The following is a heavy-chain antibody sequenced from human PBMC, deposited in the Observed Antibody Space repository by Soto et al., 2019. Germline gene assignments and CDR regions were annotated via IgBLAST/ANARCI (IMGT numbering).Heavy chain of an antibody. Sequence: SETLSLTCTVSGGSISSGDYYWSWIRQPPGKGLEWIGYIYYSGSTYYNPSLKSRVTISVDTSKNQFSLKLSSVTAADTAVYYGARRLARIVNWFDPWGQGTPVTVSS. V-gene: IGHV4-30-4*01. CDR1: GGSISSGDYY. D-gene: IGHD3-22*01. CDR3: ARRLARIVNWFDP. CDR2: IYYSGST. J-gene: IGHJ5*02.